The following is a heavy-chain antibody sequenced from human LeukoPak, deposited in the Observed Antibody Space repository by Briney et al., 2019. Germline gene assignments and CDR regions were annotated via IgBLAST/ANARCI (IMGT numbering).Heavy chain of an antibody. CDR2: ISSSSSYI. V-gene: IGHV3-21*06. Sequence: GGSLRLSCAASGFTFSSYSMNWVRQAPGKGLEWVSSISSSSSYIYYADSVKGRFTISRDNARNSVYLQMNSLGAEDTAVYYCARIGYSSSSFDYWGQGTLVTVSS. D-gene: IGHD6-6*01. CDR3: ARIGYSSSSFDY. J-gene: IGHJ4*02. CDR1: GFTFSSYS.